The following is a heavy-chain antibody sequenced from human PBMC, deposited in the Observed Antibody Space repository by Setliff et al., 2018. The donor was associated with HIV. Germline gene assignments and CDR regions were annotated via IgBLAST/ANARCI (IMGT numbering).Heavy chain of an antibody. J-gene: IGHJ5*01. CDR3: ARRKLQDSTITTSNWFDS. D-gene: IGHD3-10*01. Sequence: SETLSLTCTVSGDSVSRYSWNWIRQPPGKGLEWIGYVYANEETNYNPSLKSRVTMSADTSRNQFSLSLNSATAADTAVYFCARRKLQDSTITTSNWFDSWGQGILVTVSS. CDR2: VYANEET. V-gene: IGHV4-4*09. CDR1: GDSVSRYS.